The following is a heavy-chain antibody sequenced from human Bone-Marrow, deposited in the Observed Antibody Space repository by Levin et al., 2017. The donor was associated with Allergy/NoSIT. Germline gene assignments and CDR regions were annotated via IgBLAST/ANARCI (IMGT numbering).Heavy chain of an antibody. CDR3: VRGREGSDASCLGSGDC. CDR1: GFTFSSFA. CDR2: ISGSGSSA. V-gene: IGHV3-23*01. J-gene: IGHJ4*02. Sequence: GGSLRLSCAASGFTFSSFAMSWVRQAPGKGLEWVSGISGSGSSAYYADSVKGRFIISRDNSKNTVYLQMNSLRADDTAIYFCVRGREGSDASCLGSGDCWGLGVLVTVSS. D-gene: IGHD2-15*01.